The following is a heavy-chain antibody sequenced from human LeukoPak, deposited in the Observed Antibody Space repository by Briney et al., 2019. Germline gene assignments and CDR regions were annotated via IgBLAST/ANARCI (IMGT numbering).Heavy chain of an antibody. D-gene: IGHD3-3*01. V-gene: IGHV3-33*01. CDR1: GFTFSSYG. CDR2: IWYDGSNK. CDR3: ARRSGYYHYFDY. Sequence: GGSLRLSCAASGFTFSSYGMHWVRQAPGKGLEWVAVIWYDGSNKYYADSVKGRFTISRDNSKNTLYLQMNSLRAEDTAVYYCARRSGYYHYFDYWGQGTLVTVSS. J-gene: IGHJ4*02.